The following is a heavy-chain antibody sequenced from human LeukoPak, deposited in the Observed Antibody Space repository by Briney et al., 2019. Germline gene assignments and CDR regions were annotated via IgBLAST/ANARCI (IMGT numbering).Heavy chain of an antibody. V-gene: IGHV3-23*01. CDR1: GFTFSSYA. CDR2: ISGSGGST. Sequence: SGGSLRLSCAASGFTFSSYAMSWVRQAPGKGLEWVSAISGSGGSTYYADSVKGRFTISRDNSKNTLYLQMHSLRAEDTAVYYCATYSSSWYCFDYWGQGTLVTVSS. CDR3: ATYSSSWYCFDY. J-gene: IGHJ4*02. D-gene: IGHD6-13*01.